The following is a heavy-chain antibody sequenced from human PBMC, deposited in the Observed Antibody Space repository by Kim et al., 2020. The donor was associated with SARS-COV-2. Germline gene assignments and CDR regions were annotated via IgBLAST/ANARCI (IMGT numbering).Heavy chain of an antibody. CDR1: GFTFSDYY. V-gene: IGHV3-11*01. CDR3: ARDRGACGGDCWDDAFDI. Sequence: GGSLRLSCAASGFTFSDYYMSWIRQAPGKGLEWVSYISSSGSTIYYADSVKGRFTISRDNAKNSLYLQMNSLRAEDTAVYYCARDRGACGGDCWDDAFDIWGQGTMVTVSS. J-gene: IGHJ3*02. D-gene: IGHD2-21*02. CDR2: ISSSGSTI.